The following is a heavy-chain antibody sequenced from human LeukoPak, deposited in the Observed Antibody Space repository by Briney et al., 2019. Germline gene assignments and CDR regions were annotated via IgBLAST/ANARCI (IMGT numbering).Heavy chain of an antibody. CDR3: ARPFGYFDWLLDY. Sequence: SETLSLTCAVYGGSFSGYYWSWIRQPPGKGLEWIGEITHSGSTNYNPSLKSRVTISVDTSMNQFSLKLSSVTAEDTAVYYCARPFGYFDWLLDYWGQGTLVTVSS. V-gene: IGHV4-34*01. CDR1: GGSFSGYY. CDR2: ITHSGST. D-gene: IGHD3-9*01. J-gene: IGHJ4*02.